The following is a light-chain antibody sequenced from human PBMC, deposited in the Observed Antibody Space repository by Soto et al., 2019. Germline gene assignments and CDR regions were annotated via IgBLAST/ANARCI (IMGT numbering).Light chain of an antibody. V-gene: IGLV2-11*01. J-gene: IGLJ1*01. CDR1: SSDVGGYNY. Sequence: QSVLTQPRSVSGSPGQSVTISCTGTSSDVGGYNYVSWYQQHPGKAPKLMIYDVSKRPSGVPDRFSGSKSGNTASLTISGPQAEDEADYYCCSYEGSYVYVFGTGTKVTVL. CDR3: CSYEGSYVYV. CDR2: DVS.